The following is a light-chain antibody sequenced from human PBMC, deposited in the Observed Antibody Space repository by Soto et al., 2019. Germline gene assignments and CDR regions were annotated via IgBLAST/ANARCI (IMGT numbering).Light chain of an antibody. Sequence: QSVLTQPPSVSGAPGQRVTIPCPGSSSNIGAHYDVHWYQQLPGTAPKLLIYGNSNRPSGVPDRFSGSKSGTSASLAITGLQAEDEADYYCQSYDNSLSVYVFGTGTKVTVL. V-gene: IGLV1-40*01. CDR2: GNS. CDR1: SSNIGAHYD. J-gene: IGLJ1*01. CDR3: QSYDNSLSVYV.